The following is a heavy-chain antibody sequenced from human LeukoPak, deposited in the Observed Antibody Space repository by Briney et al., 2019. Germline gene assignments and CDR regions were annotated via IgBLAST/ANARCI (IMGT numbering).Heavy chain of an antibody. Sequence: GGSLRLSCAASGFTVSSNYMSWVRQAPGKGLEWVSVIYSGGSTYYADSVKGRFTISRDNSKNSLYLQMNSLRDGDTAVYYCATYSSGWYLVYWGQGTLVTVSS. V-gene: IGHV3-53*01. CDR2: IYSGGST. J-gene: IGHJ4*02. D-gene: IGHD6-19*01. CDR3: ATYSSGWYLVY. CDR1: GFTVSSNY.